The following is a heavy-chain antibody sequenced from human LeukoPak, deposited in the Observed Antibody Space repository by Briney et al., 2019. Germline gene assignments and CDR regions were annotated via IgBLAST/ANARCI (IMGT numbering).Heavy chain of an antibody. Sequence: GGSLRLSCAASGFTFSSYSMTWVRQAPGKGLEWVSSISSSSSYIYYADSVKGRFTISRDNAKNTLYLQMNSLRAEDTAVYYCARGGGYYDSSGYDYWGQGTLVTVSS. CDR2: ISSSSSYI. D-gene: IGHD3-22*01. CDR1: GFTFSSYS. J-gene: IGHJ4*02. CDR3: ARGGGYYDSSGYDY. V-gene: IGHV3-21*04.